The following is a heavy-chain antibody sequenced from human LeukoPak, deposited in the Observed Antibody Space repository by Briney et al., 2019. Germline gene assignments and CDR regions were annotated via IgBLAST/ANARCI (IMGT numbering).Heavy chain of an antibody. D-gene: IGHD6-6*01. Sequence: PSETLSLTCTVSGGSISDDYWSWIRQPPGKGLEWVGSIHSSGYTYYSPTLKSRVTISVDTSKNQFSLNLTSVTAADAAVYYCARETAELGRSFDYWGQGAQVTVSS. CDR2: IHSSGYT. CDR3: ARETAELGRSFDY. V-gene: IGHV4-4*08. J-gene: IGHJ4*02. CDR1: GGSISDDY.